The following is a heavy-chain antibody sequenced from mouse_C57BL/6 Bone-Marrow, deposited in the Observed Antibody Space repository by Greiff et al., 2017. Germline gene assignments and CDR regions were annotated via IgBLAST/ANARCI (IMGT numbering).Heavy chain of an antibody. CDR3: TTSDASTAGRAY. V-gene: IGHV14-4*01. Sequence: VQLKESGAELVRPGASVKLSCTASGFYIKYDYMHWVKQRHEQGLEWIGRIDPENGDTKYASKFQDKATITADTSSNSAYLQLRSLTSEDTSVYSCTTSDASTAGRAYWGQGTLVTVSA. J-gene: IGHJ3*01. CDR1: GFYIKYDY. CDR2: IDPENGDT. D-gene: IGHD5-1*01.